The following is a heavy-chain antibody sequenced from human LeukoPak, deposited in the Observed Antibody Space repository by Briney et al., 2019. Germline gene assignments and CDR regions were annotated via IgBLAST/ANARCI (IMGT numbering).Heavy chain of an antibody. J-gene: IGHJ6*02. V-gene: IGHV3-53*01. Sequence: GGSLRLSCAVSGFTVSSNHMSWVRQAPGKGLEWVAVIYTGGGTYYADSVKGRFTISRDNSKNTLYLQMNSLGVEDTAVYYCTRNNWSIDYGMDVWGQGTTVIVSS. CDR1: GFTVSSNH. D-gene: IGHD1-20*01. CDR3: TRNNWSIDYGMDV. CDR2: IYTGGGT.